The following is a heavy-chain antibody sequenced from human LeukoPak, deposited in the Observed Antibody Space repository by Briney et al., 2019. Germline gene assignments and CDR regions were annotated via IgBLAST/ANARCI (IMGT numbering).Heavy chain of an antibody. J-gene: IGHJ4*02. CDR2: VYTSGST. D-gene: IGHD3-10*01. CDR3: AGGVTIVRGTSKHFDY. Sequence: SETLSLTCTVSGGSISTYYWSWIRQPVGKGLEWIGRVYTSGSTNYNPSLESRVTISVDTSKNQFSLNLSSVTAADTAVYYCAGGVTIVRGTSKHFDYWGQGTLVTVSS. CDR1: GGSISTYY. V-gene: IGHV4-4*07.